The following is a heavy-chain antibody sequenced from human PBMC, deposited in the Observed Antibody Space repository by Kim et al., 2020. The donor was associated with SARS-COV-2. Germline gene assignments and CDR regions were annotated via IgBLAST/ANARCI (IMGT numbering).Heavy chain of an antibody. D-gene: IGHD3-10*01. V-gene: IGHV1-8*01. CDR3: ARSLLLWFGETNWFDP. Sequence: KFQGRVTMTRNTSISTAYMELSSLRSEDTAVYYCARSLLLWFGETNWFDPWGQGTLVTVSS. J-gene: IGHJ5*02.